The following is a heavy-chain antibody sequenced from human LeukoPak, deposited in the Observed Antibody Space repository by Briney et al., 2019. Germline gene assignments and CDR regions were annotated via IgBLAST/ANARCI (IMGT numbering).Heavy chain of an antibody. CDR1: GFTFSSYS. J-gene: IGHJ3*02. D-gene: IGHD2-8*01. V-gene: IGHV3-48*01. CDR3: ARRQWDAFDI. Sequence: GGSLRLSCAASGFTFSSYSMNWVRQAPGKGLGWVSYISSSSSTIYYADSVKGRFTISRDNAKNSLYLQMNSLRAEDTAVYYCARRQWDAFDIWGQGTMVTVSS. CDR2: ISSSSSTI.